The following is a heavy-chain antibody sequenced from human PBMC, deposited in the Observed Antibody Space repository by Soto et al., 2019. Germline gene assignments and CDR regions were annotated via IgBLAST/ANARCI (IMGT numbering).Heavy chain of an antibody. CDR2: IFSNDEK. Sequence: SGPTLVNPTETLTLTCTVSGFSLSNARMGVSWIRQPPGKALGWLAHIFSNDEKSYSTSLKSRLTISKDTSKSQVVLTMTNMDPVDTATYYCARIWYYDFWSGYSSAGDAFDIWGQGTMVTVS. J-gene: IGHJ3*02. CDR3: ARIWYYDFWSGYSSAGDAFDI. CDR1: GFSLSNARMG. V-gene: IGHV2-26*01. D-gene: IGHD3-3*01.